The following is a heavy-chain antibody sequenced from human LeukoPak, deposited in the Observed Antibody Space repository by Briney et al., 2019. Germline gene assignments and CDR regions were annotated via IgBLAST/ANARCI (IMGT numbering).Heavy chain of an antibody. J-gene: IGHJ4*02. CDR1: GFSLFSSFG. V-gene: IGHV3-30*03. D-gene: IGHD1-14*01. CDR2: ISYDGSNK. Sequence: GGSLRLSCAASGFSLFSSFGMHWVRQAPGKGLEWVAVISYDGSNKYYADSVKGRFTISRDNSKNTLYLQMNSLRVEDTAVYYCARALGIIGGYWGQGTLVTVSS. CDR3: ARALGIIGGY.